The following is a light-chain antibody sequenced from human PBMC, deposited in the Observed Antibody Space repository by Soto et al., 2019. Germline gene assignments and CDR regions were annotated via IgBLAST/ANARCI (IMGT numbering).Light chain of an antibody. V-gene: IGKV3-11*01. CDR1: QSVNSNY. Sequence: IVWTQSPGPLSLSPGESSTPPGRASQSVNSNYLAWYQQKRGQAPTLLIYDASNRATGIPARFSGSGSGTDFTLTISSLEPEDFAVYYCQQRSNWPPITFGQGTRLEIK. CDR3: QQRSNWPPIT. J-gene: IGKJ5*01. CDR2: DAS.